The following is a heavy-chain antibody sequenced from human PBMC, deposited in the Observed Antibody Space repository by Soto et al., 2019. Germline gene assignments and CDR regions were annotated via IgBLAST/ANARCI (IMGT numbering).Heavy chain of an antibody. CDR1: GDTITTNS. D-gene: IGHD2-8*01. CDR3: ARGLLYATTYFDY. J-gene: IGHJ4*02. Sequence: QVQLVQSEAEVKKPGSSVKVSCKASGDTITTNSLNWVRQAPGQGLEWMGGIIPVVGTTKYAQKYQDRVTITGDKSTNTAYMELSSLRSDDTAVYYCARGLLYATTYFDYWGQGTPFTVSS. V-gene: IGHV1-69*06. CDR2: IIPVVGTT.